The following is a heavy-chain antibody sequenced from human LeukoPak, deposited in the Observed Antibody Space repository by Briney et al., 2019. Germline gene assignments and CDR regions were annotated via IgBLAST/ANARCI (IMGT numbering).Heavy chain of an antibody. CDR2: IYHSGST. V-gene: IGHV4-38-2*02. Sequence: PSETLSLTCTVSGYSISSGYYWGWIRQPPGKGLEWIGSIYHSGSTYYNPSLKSRVTISVDTSKNQFSLKLSSVTAADTAVYYCARQNRGSMIVVVITTSPFDYWGQGTLVTVSS. J-gene: IGHJ4*02. D-gene: IGHD3-22*01. CDR3: ARQNRGSMIVVVITTSPFDY. CDR1: GYSISSGYY.